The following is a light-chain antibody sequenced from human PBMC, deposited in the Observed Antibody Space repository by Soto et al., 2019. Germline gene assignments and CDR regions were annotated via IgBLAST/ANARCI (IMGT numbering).Light chain of an antibody. CDR3: QQCGSSPWT. CDR1: QSVGNN. Sequence: EIVMTQSPATLSVSPGERTTLSCRASQSVGNNLAWYQQKPGQAPRLLIYGAYTRATGIPARFSGSGSGTDFTLTISSLQSEDFAVYYCQQCGSSPWTFGQGTKVDIK. V-gene: IGKV3-15*01. CDR2: GAY. J-gene: IGKJ1*01.